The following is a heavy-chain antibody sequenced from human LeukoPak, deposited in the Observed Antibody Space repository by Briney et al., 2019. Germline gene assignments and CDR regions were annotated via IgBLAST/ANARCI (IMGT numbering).Heavy chain of an antibody. V-gene: IGHV4-39*01. Sequence: PSETLSLTCTVSGGSINSNSYYWGWIRQPPGKGLEWIGSIYYSGSTYYNPSLKSRVTISVDTSKNQFSLKLSSVTAADTAVYYCARVWHCSSTSCYGVPSDYYYYMDVWGKGTTVTVSS. D-gene: IGHD2-2*01. CDR1: GGSINSNSYY. CDR3: ARVWHCSSTSCYGVPSDYYYYMDV. CDR2: IYYSGST. J-gene: IGHJ6*03.